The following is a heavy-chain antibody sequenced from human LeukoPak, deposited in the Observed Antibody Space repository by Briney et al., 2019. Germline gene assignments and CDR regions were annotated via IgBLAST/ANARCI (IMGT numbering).Heavy chain of an antibody. Sequence: SETLSLTCSVSGASIGSGSYYWSWIRQPAGKGLEWIGRVYTSGSTNYNPSLKSRVTISVDTSKNQFSLKLSSVTAADTAVYYCARDRPTYYDSSGYYLESDYWGQGTLVTVSS. CDR1: GASIGSGSYY. CDR3: ARDRPTYYDSSGYYLESDY. V-gene: IGHV4-61*02. D-gene: IGHD3-22*01. CDR2: VYTSGST. J-gene: IGHJ4*02.